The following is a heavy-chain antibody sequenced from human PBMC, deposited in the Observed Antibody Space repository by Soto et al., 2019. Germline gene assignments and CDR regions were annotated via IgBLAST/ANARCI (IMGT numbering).Heavy chain of an antibody. CDR1: GFTFSSYA. Sequence: GRSLRLSCAASGFTFSSYAMHWVRQAPGKGLEWVSSISSSSSYIYYADSVKGRFTISRDNAKNSLYLQMNSLRAEDTAVYYCARSPSLVESRIDYLGQGTLVTGSS. CDR2: ISSSSSYI. V-gene: IGHV3-21*01. CDR3: ARSPSLVESRIDY. J-gene: IGHJ4*02.